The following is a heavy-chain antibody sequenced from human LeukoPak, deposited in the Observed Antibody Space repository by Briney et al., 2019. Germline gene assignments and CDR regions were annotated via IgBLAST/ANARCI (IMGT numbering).Heavy chain of an antibody. D-gene: IGHD7-27*01. CDR1: GFTFSSYA. J-gene: IGHJ4*02. CDR2: ISGSGGST. CDR3: AKDELTGDYLFFDY. Sequence: GGSLRLSCAASGFTFSSYAMSWVRQAPGKGLGWVSAISGSGGSTYYANSVKGRFTISRDNSKNTLYLQMNSLRAEDTAVYYCAKDELTGDYLFFDYWGQGTLVTVSS. V-gene: IGHV3-23*01.